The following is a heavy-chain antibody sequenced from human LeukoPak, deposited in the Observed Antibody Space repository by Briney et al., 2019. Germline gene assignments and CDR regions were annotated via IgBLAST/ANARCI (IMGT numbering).Heavy chain of an antibody. CDR1: GGTFSSYA. D-gene: IGHD5-18*01. V-gene: IGHV1-46*01. CDR2: INPSGGST. Sequence: GASVKVSCKASGGTFSSYAISWVRQAPGQGLEWMGIINPSGGSTSYAQKFQGRVTMTRDTSTSTVYMELSSLRSEDTAVYYCARSGYSYGDFDYWGQGTLVTVSS. J-gene: IGHJ4*02. CDR3: ARSGYSYGDFDY.